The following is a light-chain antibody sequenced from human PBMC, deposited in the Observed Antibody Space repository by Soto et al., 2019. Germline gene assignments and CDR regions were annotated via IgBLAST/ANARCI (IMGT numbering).Light chain of an antibody. CDR3: RSYTSNSTLYV. Sequence: QSALTQPASVSGSPGQSITISCTGTSSDIGGYNYVSWYQQLPGKVPKLIIYDVSNRPSGVSDGFSGSKSGNAASLTISGLQADDEAHYYSRSYTSNSTLYVFGTGTKLTVL. CDR1: SSDIGGYNY. J-gene: IGLJ1*01. V-gene: IGLV2-14*03. CDR2: DVS.